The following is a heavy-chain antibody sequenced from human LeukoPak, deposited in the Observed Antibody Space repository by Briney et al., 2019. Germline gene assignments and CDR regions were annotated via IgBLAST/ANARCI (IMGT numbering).Heavy chain of an antibody. CDR3: ARGTHIVVVTPSGSAFDI. J-gene: IGHJ3*02. V-gene: IGHV3-64*01. D-gene: IGHD2-21*02. CDR2: ISSNGGST. Sequence: GRSLRLSCAASRFTFSSYAMHWVRQAPGKGLEYVSAISSNGGSTYYANSVKGRFTISRDNSKNTLYLQTGSLRAEDMAVYYCARGTHIVVVTPSGSAFDIWGQGTMVTVSS. CDR1: RFTFSSYA.